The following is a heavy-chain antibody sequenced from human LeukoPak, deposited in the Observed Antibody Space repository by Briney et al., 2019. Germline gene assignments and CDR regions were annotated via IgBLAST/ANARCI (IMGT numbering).Heavy chain of an antibody. CDR2: ISWNSGSI. V-gene: IGHV3-9*01. CDR1: GFTFDDYA. D-gene: IGHD6-6*01. J-gene: IGHJ4*02. Sequence: GGSLRLSCAASGFTFDDYAMHWVRQAPGKGLEWVSGISWNSGSIGYADSVKGRFTISRGNAKNSLYLQMNSLRAEDTALYYCAKDIWIEYSSSGIDYWGQGTLVTVSS. CDR3: AKDIWIEYSSSGIDY.